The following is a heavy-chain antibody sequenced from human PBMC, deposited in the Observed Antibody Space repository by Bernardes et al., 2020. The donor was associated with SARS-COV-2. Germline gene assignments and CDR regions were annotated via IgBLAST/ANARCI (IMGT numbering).Heavy chain of an antibody. J-gene: IGHJ5*02. CDR2: ISGSGDDT. V-gene: IGHV3-23*01. D-gene: IGHD1-26*01. CDR1: GFTFSNYA. Sequence: GGSLGLSCAASGFTFSNYAMSWVRQAPGKGLEWVSAISGSGDDTYYADSVKGRFTISRDNSKNTLYLQMNSLRAEDTAVYYCAKAIKWDLPLNTWGQGTLVTVSS. CDR3: AKAIKWDLPLNT.